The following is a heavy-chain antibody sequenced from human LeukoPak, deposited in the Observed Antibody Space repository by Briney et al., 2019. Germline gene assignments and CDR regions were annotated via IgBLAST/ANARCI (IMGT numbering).Heavy chain of an antibody. V-gene: IGHV1-69*05. CDR2: IIPIFGTA. CDR3: ARSRAGYSYGSANFDY. CDR1: GGTFSSYA. Sequence: ASVKVSCKAFGGTFSSYAISWVRQAPGQGLEWMGGIIPIFGTANYAQKFQGRVTITTDESTSTAYMELSSLRSEDTAVYYCARSRAGYSYGSANFDYWGQGTLVTVSS. D-gene: IGHD5-18*01. J-gene: IGHJ4*02.